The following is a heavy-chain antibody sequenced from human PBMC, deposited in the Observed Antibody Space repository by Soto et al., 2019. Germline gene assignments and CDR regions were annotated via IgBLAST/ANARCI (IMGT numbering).Heavy chain of an antibody. CDR2: INGDGDYT. D-gene: IGHD2-15*01. Sequence: EVQLVESGGGLVQPGGSLRLSCAASGFSFSSYWMHWLRQVPGKGLVWVSRINGDGDYTNYADSVKCRFTISRDNAKKQLYLQMNSLRAEDTAVYYCARERGGYSSDFWGQGTLVTVSS. J-gene: IGHJ4*02. CDR1: GFSFSSYW. V-gene: IGHV3-74*01. CDR3: ARERGGYSSDF.